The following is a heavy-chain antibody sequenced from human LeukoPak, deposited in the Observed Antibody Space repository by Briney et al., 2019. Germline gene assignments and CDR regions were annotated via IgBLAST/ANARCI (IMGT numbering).Heavy chain of an antibody. CDR2: ISGSGGST. V-gene: IGHV3-23*01. J-gene: IGHJ6*03. Sequence: GGSLRLSCAASGFTFSSYAMRWVRQAPGKGLEWVSAISGSGGSTYYADSVKGRFTISRDNSKNTLYLQMNSLRAEDTAVYYCAKGGTAPRRYYYYMDVWGKGTTVTVSS. D-gene: IGHD1-14*01. CDR1: GFTFSSYA. CDR3: AKGGTAPRRYYYYMDV.